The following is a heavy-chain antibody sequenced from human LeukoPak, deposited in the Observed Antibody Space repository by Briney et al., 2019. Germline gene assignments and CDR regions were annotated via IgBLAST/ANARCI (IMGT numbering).Heavy chain of an antibody. CDR1: GGSISSYY. CDR3: ARDNYYGSGSYSYYFDY. V-gene: IGHV4-59*01. J-gene: IGHJ4*02. Sequence: SETLSLTCTVSGGSISSYYWSWIRQPPGKGLEWIGYIYYSGSTNYNPSLKSRVTISVDTSKNQFSLKLSSVTAADTAVYYCARDNYYGSGSYSYYFDYWGQGTLVTVSS. CDR2: IYYSGST. D-gene: IGHD3-10*01.